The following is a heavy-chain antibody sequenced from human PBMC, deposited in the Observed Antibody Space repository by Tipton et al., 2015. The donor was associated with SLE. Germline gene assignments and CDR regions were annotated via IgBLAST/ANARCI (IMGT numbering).Heavy chain of an antibody. V-gene: IGHV1-18*01. CDR3: AREGTYSSSWYYFDY. CDR1: GYTFTSYG. D-gene: IGHD6-13*01. J-gene: IGHJ4*02. CDR2: INPYNGNT. Sequence: QLVQSGAEVKKPGASVKVSCKASGYTFTSYGITWVRQAPGQGLEWMGWINPYNGNTNHPQKLQGRVTMTTDTSTSTAYMDLRSLRSDDTAVYYCAREGTYSSSWYYFDYWGQGTLVTVSS.